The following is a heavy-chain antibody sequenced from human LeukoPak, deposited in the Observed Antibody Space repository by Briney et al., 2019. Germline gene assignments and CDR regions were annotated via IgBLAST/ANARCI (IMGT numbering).Heavy chain of an antibody. D-gene: IGHD1-26*01. CDR3: ASLAPAWAGAFDI. Sequence: SETLSLTCTVSGGSISSGSYYWSWIRQPAGKGLEWIGRIYTSGSTNYNPSLKSRVTISVDTSKNQFSLKLGSVTAADTAVYYCASLAPAWAGAFDIWGQGTMVTVSS. V-gene: IGHV4-61*02. CDR2: IYTSGST. J-gene: IGHJ3*02. CDR1: GGSISSGSYY.